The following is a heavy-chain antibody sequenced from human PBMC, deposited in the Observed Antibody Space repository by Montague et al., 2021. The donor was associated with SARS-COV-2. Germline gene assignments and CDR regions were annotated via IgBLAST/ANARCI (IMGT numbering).Heavy chain of an antibody. V-gene: IGHV3-21*01. CDR2: LSGSGTHK. CDR1: GFTFSNYF. CDR3: ARGYLDVWSGNHYGMDV. D-gene: IGHD3-3*01. Sequence: SLRLSCAASGFTFSNYFMNWVRQAPGQGLEWVSSLSGSGTHKYYSDSLKGRFTISRDNAKNSLYLQINSLRAEDTAVYYCARGYLDVWSGNHYGMDVWGQGTTVTVSS. J-gene: IGHJ6*02.